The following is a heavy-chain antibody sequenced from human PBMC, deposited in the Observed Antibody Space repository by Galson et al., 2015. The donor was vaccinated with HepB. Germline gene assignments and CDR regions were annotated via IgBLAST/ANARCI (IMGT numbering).Heavy chain of an antibody. D-gene: IGHD6-13*01. CDR3: TTGYGSNWYG. J-gene: IGHJ4*02. CDR2: IKRKTEGERT. V-gene: IGHV3-15*01. Sequence: SLRLSCAASGFSSSNAWMSWVRQAPGKGLEWVGHIKRKTEGERTDYAAPVKGRFTISRDDSKNTASLHMNSLKIEDTAVYYCTTGYGSNWYGWGQGTLVTVS. CDR1: GFSSSNAW.